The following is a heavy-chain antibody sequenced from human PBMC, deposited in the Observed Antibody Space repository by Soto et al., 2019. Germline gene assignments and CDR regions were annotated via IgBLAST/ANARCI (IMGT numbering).Heavy chain of an antibody. Sequence: QVQLVESGGGVVQPGRSLRLSCAASGFTFSNYGMHWVRQAPGKGLEWVAVISYDGSKRYYADSVKGRFTISRENSKNTLYLQMDSRRPEDTAVFYCARDNTYGGDDDHWFDPWGQGTLVTVSS. D-gene: IGHD2-21*02. CDR1: GFTFSNYG. CDR2: ISYDGSKR. V-gene: IGHV3-30*03. CDR3: ARDNTYGGDDDHWFDP. J-gene: IGHJ5*02.